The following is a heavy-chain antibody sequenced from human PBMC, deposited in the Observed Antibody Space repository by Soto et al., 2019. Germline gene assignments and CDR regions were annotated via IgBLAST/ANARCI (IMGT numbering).Heavy chain of an antibody. Sequence: GESLKISCKGSGYSFAGYWITWVRQKPGKGLEWMGRIDPSDSQTYYSPSFRGHVTISVTKSITTVFLQWSSLRASDTAMYYCAIQIYDSDTGPNFQYYFDSWGQGTPVTVSS. CDR2: IDPSDSQT. J-gene: IGHJ4*02. V-gene: IGHV5-10-1*01. D-gene: IGHD3-22*01. CDR1: GYSFAGYW. CDR3: AIQIYDSDTGPNFQYYFDS.